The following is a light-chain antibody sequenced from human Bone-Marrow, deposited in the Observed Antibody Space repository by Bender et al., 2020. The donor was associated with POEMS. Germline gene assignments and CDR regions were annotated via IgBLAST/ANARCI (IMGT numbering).Light chain of an antibody. J-gene: IGLJ2*01. V-gene: IGLV2-11*01. CDR3: CSYVGNYVI. CDR1: RFDVGDYDY. CDR2: DVS. Sequence: QSALTQPRSVSGSPGQSVTISCTGTRFDVGDYDYVSWYKQYPGKAPKVMIYDVSKRPSGVPDRFSGSKSGNTASLTISGLQAEDEADYFCCSYVGNYVIFGGGTKLTVL.